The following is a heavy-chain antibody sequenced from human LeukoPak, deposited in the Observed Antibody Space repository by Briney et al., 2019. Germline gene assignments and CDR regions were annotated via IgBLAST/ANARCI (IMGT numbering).Heavy chain of an antibody. V-gene: IGHV3-15*01. Sequence: GGSLRLSCAASGFTFTSAWMSWVRQALGKGLEWVGRIKGKTAAGAPDYVASVKGRFTISRDDSKNTLFLQMNSLKTKDTAVYYCITGDYDFWSGFYSPNHYFDYWGQGTLVTVSS. J-gene: IGHJ4*02. CDR2: IKGKTAAGAP. D-gene: IGHD3-3*01. CDR1: GFTFTSAW. CDR3: ITGDYDFWSGFYSPNHYFDY.